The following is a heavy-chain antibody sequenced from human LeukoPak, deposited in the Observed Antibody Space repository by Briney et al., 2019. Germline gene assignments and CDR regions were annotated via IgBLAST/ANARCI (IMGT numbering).Heavy chain of an antibody. J-gene: IGHJ4*02. CDR2: ISGSGGST. V-gene: IGHV3-23*01. Sequence: GGSLRLSCAASGFTFSSYAMSRVRQAPGKGLEWVSAISGSGGSTYYADSVKGRFTISRDNSKNTLYLQMNSLRAEDTAVYYCAKGSGGYSGYDSSDYFDYWGQGTLVTVSS. CDR1: GFTFSSYA. D-gene: IGHD5-12*01. CDR3: AKGSGGYSGYDSSDYFDY.